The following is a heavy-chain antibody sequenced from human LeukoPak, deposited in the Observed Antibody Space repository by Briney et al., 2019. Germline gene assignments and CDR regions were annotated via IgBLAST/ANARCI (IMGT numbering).Heavy chain of an antibody. V-gene: IGHV3-53*01. CDR1: GFTFSNAW. CDR2: IYSGGST. Sequence: GGSLRLSCAASGFTFSNAWMNRVRQAPGKGLEWVSVIYSGGSTYYADSVKGRFTISRDNSKNTLYLQMNSLRAEDTAVYYCARGTAGLLDYWGQGTLVTVSS. J-gene: IGHJ4*02. CDR3: ARGTAGLLDY. D-gene: IGHD2-21*02.